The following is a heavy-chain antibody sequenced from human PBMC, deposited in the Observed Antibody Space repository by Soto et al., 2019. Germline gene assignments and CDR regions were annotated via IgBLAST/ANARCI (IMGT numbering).Heavy chain of an antibody. CDR3: VRGTSAWRGVDY. D-gene: IGHD3-3*01. V-gene: IGHV3-74*01. CDR1: GFTFKSYW. J-gene: IGHJ4*02. Sequence: EVKLVESGGVLVQPGGSLRLSCVVSGFTFKSYWMHWFRQAPGKGLEWVSSIFSDDGTATYADSVKGRSSSSRDIAENSLYLQVSSLRAEDTAVYYCVRGTSAWRGVDYWGQGVPVTVSS. CDR2: IFSDDGTA.